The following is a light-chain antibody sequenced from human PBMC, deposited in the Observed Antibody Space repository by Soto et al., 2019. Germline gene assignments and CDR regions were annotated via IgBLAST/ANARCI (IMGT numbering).Light chain of an antibody. CDR1: SSDVGGYKY. CDR2: DVS. J-gene: IGLJ1*01. Sequence: QSALTQPASVSGSPGQSITISCTGTSSDVGGYKYVSWYQQHPGKAPKLMIYDVSNRTSGVSNRFSGSKSGNTASLTISGLQAEDEADYYCSSYTSSSTLVFGTGTKVTVL. CDR3: SSYTSSSTLV. V-gene: IGLV2-14*01.